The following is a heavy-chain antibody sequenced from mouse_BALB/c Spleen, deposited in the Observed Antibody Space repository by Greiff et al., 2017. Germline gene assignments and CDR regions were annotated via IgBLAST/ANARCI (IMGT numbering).Heavy chain of an antibody. CDR2: ISSGGSYT. Sequence: EVQVVESGGGLVKPGGSLKLSCAASGFTFSSYAMSWVRQSPEKRLEWVAEISSGGSYTYYPDTVTGRFTISRDNAKNTLYLEMSSLRSEDTAMYYCARYYRYDYWYFDVWGAGTTVTVSS. D-gene: IGHD2-14*01. CDR3: ARYYRYDYWYFDV. J-gene: IGHJ1*01. CDR1: GFTFSSYA. V-gene: IGHV5-9-4*01.